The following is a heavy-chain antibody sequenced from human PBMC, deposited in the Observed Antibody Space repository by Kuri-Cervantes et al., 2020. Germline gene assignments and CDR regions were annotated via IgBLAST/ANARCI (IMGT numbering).Heavy chain of an antibody. V-gene: IGHV3-30-3*01. Sequence: LSLTCAASGFTFSSYAMHWVRQAPGKGLEWVAVISYDGSNKYYADSVKGRFTISRDNSKNTLYLQMNSLRAEDTAVYYCAKDQIAVAGTVDYWGQGTLVTVSS. CDR1: GFTFSSYA. D-gene: IGHD6-19*01. J-gene: IGHJ4*02. CDR2: ISYDGSNK. CDR3: AKDQIAVAGTVDY.